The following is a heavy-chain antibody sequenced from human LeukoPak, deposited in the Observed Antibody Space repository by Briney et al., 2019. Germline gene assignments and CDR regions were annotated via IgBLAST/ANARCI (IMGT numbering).Heavy chain of an antibody. V-gene: IGHV1-2*04. CDR1: GYTFTRYY. CDR2: INPNSGGT. Sequence: GASVKVSCKASGYTFTRYYMHWVRQAPGQGLEWMGWINPNSGGTNYAQEFPGWVTMTRNTSISTAYMEVSRLRSDDTAVYYCSRAAPPAVGNFDYWGQGTLVTVSS. D-gene: IGHD2-2*01. CDR3: SRAAPPAVGNFDY. J-gene: IGHJ4*02.